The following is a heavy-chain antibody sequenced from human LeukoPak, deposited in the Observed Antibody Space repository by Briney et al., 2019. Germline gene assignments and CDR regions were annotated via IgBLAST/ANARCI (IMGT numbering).Heavy chain of an antibody. CDR1: DDSISSSTYY. Sequence: SETLSLTCIISDDSISSSTYYWGGLRQPPGTGLEWIGSIYHTGNTYYNPSLKSRVTISVDTSKNQFSLKLSSVTAADTAVYYCARETVLLWFGELLIGGIYFDYWGQGTLVTVSS. D-gene: IGHD3-10*01. CDR2: IYHTGNT. J-gene: IGHJ4*02. V-gene: IGHV4-39*07. CDR3: ARETVLLWFGELLIGGIYFDY.